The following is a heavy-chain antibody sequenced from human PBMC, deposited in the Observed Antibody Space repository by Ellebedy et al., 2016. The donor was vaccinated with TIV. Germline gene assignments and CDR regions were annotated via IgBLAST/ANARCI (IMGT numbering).Heavy chain of an antibody. CDR1: GFTFSNHY. CDR3: ARDYRSPPIVLMVYADPDSGYYGMDV. J-gene: IGHJ6*02. Sequence: GESLKISXAASGFTFSNHYMAWIRQAPGRGLEWVSYIGPSGSTIYYTDSVKGRFTISRDNAKNSLYLQMNSLRDEDTAVYYCARDYRSPPIVLMVYADPDSGYYGMDVWGQGTTVTVSS. CDR2: IGPSGSTI. D-gene: IGHD2-8*01. V-gene: IGHV3-11*04.